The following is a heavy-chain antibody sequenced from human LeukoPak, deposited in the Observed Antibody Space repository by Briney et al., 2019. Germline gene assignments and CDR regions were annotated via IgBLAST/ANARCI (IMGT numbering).Heavy chain of an antibody. Sequence: GESLKISCKGSGYSFTSYWIGWVRQMPGKGLEWMGIIYPGDSDTRYSPSFQGQVTISADKSINTAYLQWGSLKASDTAMYYCARHLLVPTVDFYYYYMDVWGRGTTVIVSS. CDR2: IYPGDSDT. V-gene: IGHV5-51*01. J-gene: IGHJ6*03. CDR1: GYSFTSYW. CDR3: ARHLLVPTVDFYYYYMDV. D-gene: IGHD6-6*01.